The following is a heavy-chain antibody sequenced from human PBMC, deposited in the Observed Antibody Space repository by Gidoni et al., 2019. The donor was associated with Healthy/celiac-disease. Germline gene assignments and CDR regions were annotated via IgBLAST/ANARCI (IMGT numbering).Heavy chain of an antibody. CDR3: TRGVVVFDY. J-gene: IGHJ4*02. V-gene: IGHV3-49*02. D-gene: IGHD2-2*01. Sequence: FTISRDDSKSIAYLQMNSLKTEDTAVYYCTRGVVVFDYWGQGTLVTVSS.